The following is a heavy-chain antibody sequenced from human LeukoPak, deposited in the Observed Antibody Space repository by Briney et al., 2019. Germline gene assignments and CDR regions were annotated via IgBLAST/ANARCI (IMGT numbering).Heavy chain of an antibody. CDR2: IFHTGST. CDR1: GDSIRSGAYS. Sequence: SQTLSLTCVVSGDSIRSGAYSWSWIRQPPGKGLDWIGYIFHTGSTVYNPSLKSRVTISVDNSKNLFSLRLTSVTAADTAVYYCARELWSANAPGSWLDPWGQGTLATVSS. CDR3: ARELWSANAPGSWLDP. V-gene: IGHV4-30-2*01. D-gene: IGHD3-10*01. J-gene: IGHJ5*02.